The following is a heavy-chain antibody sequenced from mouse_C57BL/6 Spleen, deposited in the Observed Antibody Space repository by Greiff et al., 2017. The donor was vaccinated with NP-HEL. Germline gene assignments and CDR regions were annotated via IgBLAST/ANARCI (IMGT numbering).Heavy chain of an antibody. CDR1: GFTFSDYY. J-gene: IGHJ3*01. V-gene: IGHV5-12*01. D-gene: IGHD4-1*01. CDR2: ISNGGGST. Sequence: EVNVVESGGGLVQPGGSLKLSCAASGFTFSDYYMYWVRQTPEKRLEWVAYISNGGGSTYYPDTVKGRFTISRDHAKTTLYLQMSRLKSEDTAMYYCARHELGPAYWGQGTLVTVSA. CDR3: ARHELGPAY.